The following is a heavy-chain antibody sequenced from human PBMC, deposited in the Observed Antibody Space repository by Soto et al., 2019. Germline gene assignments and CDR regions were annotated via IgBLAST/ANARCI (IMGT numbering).Heavy chain of an antibody. CDR3: EKDYLGD. CDR1: GFTFSESW. CDR2: IKSDGGEE. J-gene: IGHJ4*01. Sequence: GGSLRLSCAASGFTFSESWMSWVRQAPGKGLEWVASIKSDGGEEQYVDPVKGRFTISRDNAKNSLYLQMNSLRVEDTAMYYCEKDYLGDWGHGTLVTVDS. V-gene: IGHV3-7*01.